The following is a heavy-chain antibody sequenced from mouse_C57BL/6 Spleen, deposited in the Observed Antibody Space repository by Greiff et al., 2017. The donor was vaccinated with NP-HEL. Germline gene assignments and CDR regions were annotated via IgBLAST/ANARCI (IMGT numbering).Heavy chain of an antibody. V-gene: IGHV1-82*01. J-gene: IGHJ1*03. D-gene: IGHD3-3*01. CDR2: IYPGDGDT. CDR1: GYAFSSSW. Sequence: VKLQQSGPELVKPGASVKISCKASGYAFSSSWMNWVKQRPGKGLEWIGRIYPGDGDTNYNGKFKGKATLTADKSSSTAYMQLSSLTSEDSAVYFCARRTLYWYFDVWGTGTTVTVSS. CDR3: ARRTLYWYFDV.